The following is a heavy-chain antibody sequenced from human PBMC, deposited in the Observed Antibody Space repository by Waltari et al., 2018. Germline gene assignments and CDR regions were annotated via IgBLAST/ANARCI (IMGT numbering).Heavy chain of an antibody. J-gene: IGHJ6*02. CDR2: NYYSWRT. CDR1: GGSISSSSYY. D-gene: IGHD2-2*01. V-gene: IGHV4-39*07. Sequence: QLQLQESGPGLVKPSETLSLTCTVSGGSISSSSYYWGWIREPPGKGLEGIWSNYYSWRTYYNPSLKSRVTISVDTSKNQFSLKLSSVTAAYTAVYYCARDPVVPEDYYYYGMDVWGQGTTVTVSS. CDR3: ARDPVVPEDYYYYGMDV.